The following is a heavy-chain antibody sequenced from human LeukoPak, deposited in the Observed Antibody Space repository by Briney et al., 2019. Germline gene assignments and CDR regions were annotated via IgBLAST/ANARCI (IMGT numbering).Heavy chain of an antibody. CDR2: IYYSGST. J-gene: IGHJ5*02. V-gene: IGHV4-39*01. Sequence: PSETLSLTCTVSGGSISSSSYYWGWIRQPPGKGLEWIGSIYYSGSTYYNPSLKSRVTIFVDTSKNQFSLKLSSVTAADTAVYYCARGSSSWSHEFDPWGQGTLVTVSS. CDR1: GGSISSSSYY. D-gene: IGHD6-13*01. CDR3: ARGSSSWSHEFDP.